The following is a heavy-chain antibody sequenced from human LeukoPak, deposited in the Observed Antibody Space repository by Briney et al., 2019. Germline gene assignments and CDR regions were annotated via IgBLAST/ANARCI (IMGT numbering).Heavy chain of an antibody. V-gene: IGHV1-58*02. J-gene: IGHJ4*02. CDR2: IVVGSGNT. CDR3: AARRGSYYDY. D-gene: IGHD1-26*01. CDR1: GFTFTSPA. Sequence: TSVTVSCKASGFTFTSPAMQWVRQARGQRLEWIGWIVVGSGNTNYAQKFQERVTITRDMSTSTAYMELSSLRSEDTAVYYCAARRGSYYDYWGQGTLVTVSS.